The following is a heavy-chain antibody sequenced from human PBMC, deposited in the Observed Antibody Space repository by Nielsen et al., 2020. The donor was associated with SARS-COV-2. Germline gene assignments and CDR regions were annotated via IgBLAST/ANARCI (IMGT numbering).Heavy chain of an antibody. D-gene: IGHD6-19*01. CDR2: ISGSGEKT. J-gene: IGHJ4*02. Sequence: GGSLRLSCAASGFTFKNYAMSWVRQAPGKGLEWVSAISGSGEKTYYTDAVKGRFTISRDNAKNTLYLQMNSLRAEDTAVYYCAAQWLVLDYWGQGTLVTVSS. V-gene: IGHV3-23*01. CDR3: AAQWLVLDY. CDR1: GFTFKNYA.